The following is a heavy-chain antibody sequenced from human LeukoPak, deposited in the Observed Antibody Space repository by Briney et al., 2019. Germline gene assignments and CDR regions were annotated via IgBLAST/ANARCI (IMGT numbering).Heavy chain of an antibody. V-gene: IGHV4-59*01. CDR3: ARLVVTATYDAFDI. CDR1: GGSISSYY. D-gene: IGHD2-21*02. CDR2: IYYSGST. J-gene: IGHJ3*02. Sequence: NPSETLSLTCTVSGGSISSYYCSWIRQPPGKGLEWIGYIYYSGSTNYNPSLKSRVTISIDTPKKQFSLKLSSVTAADTAVYYCARLVVTATYDAFDIWGQGTMVTVSS.